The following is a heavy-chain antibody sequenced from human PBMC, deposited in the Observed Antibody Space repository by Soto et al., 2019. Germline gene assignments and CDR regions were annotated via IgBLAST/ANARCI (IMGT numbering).Heavy chain of an antibody. CDR3: ARDAHDNGAYVDDAFDI. J-gene: IGHJ3*02. CDR2: INPNSGGT. V-gene: IGHV1-2*04. CDR1: GYTFTGYY. Sequence: GASVKVSCKASGYTFTGYYMHWVRQAPGQGLEWMGWINPNSGGTNYAQKFQGWVTMTRDTSISTAYMELSRLRSDDTAVYYCARDAHDNGAYVDDAFDIGGKGTMAT. D-gene: IGHD1-1*01.